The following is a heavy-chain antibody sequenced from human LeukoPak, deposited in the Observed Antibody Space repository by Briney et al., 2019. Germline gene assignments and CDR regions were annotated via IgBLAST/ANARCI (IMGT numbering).Heavy chain of an antibody. CDR2: IYYSGST. D-gene: IGHD3-10*01. Sequence: PSETLSLTCAVYGGSFSGYYWSWIRQPPGKGLEWIGYIYYSGSTNYKPSLKSRVTISVETSKNQFSLKLRSVTAADTAVYYCARVFDSGSQAYFYYMDVWGKGTTVTISS. CDR1: GGSFSGYY. V-gene: IGHV4-59*01. CDR3: ARVFDSGSQAYFYYMDV. J-gene: IGHJ6*03.